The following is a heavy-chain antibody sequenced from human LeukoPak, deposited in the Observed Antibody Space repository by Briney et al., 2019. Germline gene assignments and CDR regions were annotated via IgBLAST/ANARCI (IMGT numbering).Heavy chain of an antibody. J-gene: IGHJ1*01. CDR3: AKDPYSSRMEYLQQ. Sequence: GGSQRLACVASGFTFSNYGMHWVRQAPGKGLEWVTTISYDGNDEYYADSVNGRFTISRDNSKITLYLEMRSLRIDETAVYYCAKDPYSSRMEYLQQWGQGTMVIVSS. CDR1: GFTFSNYG. V-gene: IGHV3-30*18. D-gene: IGHD3-22*01. CDR2: ISYDGNDE.